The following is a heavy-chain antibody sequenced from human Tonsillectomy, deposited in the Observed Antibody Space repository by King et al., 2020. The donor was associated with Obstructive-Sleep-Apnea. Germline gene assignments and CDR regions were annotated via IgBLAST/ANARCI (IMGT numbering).Heavy chain of an antibody. CDR2: ITGEGGTS. J-gene: IGHJ4*02. D-gene: IGHD1-26*01. CDR1: GFTFSSHW. V-gene: IGHV3-74*01. CDR3: ARGGAGAVDY. Sequence: VQLVESGGGLVQPGGSLRLSCEASGFTFSSHWIHWVRHVPGKGLVWVSFITGEGGTSIYADSVKGRFTISRDNARNTLYLQMTSLRVEDTGIYYCARGGAGAVDYWGQGTLVTVSS.